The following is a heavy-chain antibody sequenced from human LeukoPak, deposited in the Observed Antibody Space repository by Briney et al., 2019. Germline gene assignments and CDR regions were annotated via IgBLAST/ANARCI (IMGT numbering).Heavy chain of an antibody. CDR2: ISGSGGST. CDR3: ARGGGYYDSSGYSWDY. D-gene: IGHD3-22*01. CDR1: GFTFSSYA. J-gene: IGHJ4*02. V-gene: IGHV3-23*01. Sequence: GGSLRLSCAASGFTFSSYAMSWVRQAPGKGLEWVSAISGSGGSTYYADSVKGRFTTSRDNSKNTLYLQMNSLRAEDTAVYYCARGGGYYDSSGYSWDYWGQGTLVTVSS.